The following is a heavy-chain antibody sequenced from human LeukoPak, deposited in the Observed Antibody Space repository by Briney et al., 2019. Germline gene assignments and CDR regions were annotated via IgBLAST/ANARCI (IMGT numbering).Heavy chain of an antibody. D-gene: IGHD2-2*01. Sequence: GGSLRLSCAASGFTFSSYSMNWVRQAPGKGLEWVSSISSSSSYIYYADSVKGRSTISRDNAKNSLYLQMNSLRAEDTAVYYCARGSPAANIDYWGQGTLVTVSS. V-gene: IGHV3-21*01. CDR2: ISSSSSYI. CDR1: GFTFSSYS. J-gene: IGHJ4*02. CDR3: ARGSPAANIDY.